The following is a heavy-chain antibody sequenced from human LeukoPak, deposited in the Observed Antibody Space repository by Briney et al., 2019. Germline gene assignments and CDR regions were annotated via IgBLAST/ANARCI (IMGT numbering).Heavy chain of an antibody. Sequence: ASVKVSCKASGYTFTGYYMHWVRQAPGQGLEWMGWINPNSGGTNYAQKFQGRVTMTRDTSISTAYMELSRLRSADTAVYYCAILPAGGAAGFNANFDYWGQGTLVTVSS. CDR2: INPNSGGT. CDR1: GYTFTGYY. V-gene: IGHV1-2*02. CDR3: AILPAGGAAGFNANFDY. J-gene: IGHJ4*02. D-gene: IGHD6-13*01.